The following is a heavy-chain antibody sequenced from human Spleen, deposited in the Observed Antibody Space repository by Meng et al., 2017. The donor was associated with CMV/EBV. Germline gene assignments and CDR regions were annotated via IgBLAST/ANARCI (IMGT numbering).Heavy chain of an antibody. J-gene: IGHJ4*02. CDR2: ISYDGSNK. Sequence: GGSLRLSCAASGFTFSGSAMHWVRQAPGKGLEWVAVISYDGSNKYYADSVKGRFTISRDNSKNTLYLQMNSLRAEDTAVYYCARGGGYQLLLVYFDYWGQGTLVTVSS. CDR1: GFTFSGSA. D-gene: IGHD2-2*01. CDR3: ARGGGYQLLLVYFDY. V-gene: IGHV3-30*04.